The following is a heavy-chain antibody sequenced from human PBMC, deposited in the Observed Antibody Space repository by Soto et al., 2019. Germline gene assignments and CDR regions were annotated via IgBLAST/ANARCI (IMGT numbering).Heavy chain of an antibody. CDR1: GASIGSGASY. J-gene: IGHJ4*02. Sequence: PSETLSLTCTVSGASIGSGASYWSWTRQHPGKGLEWIGYISYSGTTYYNPSLQRRLTISKDTSKNQFPLRLVFVTAADPPVYYCGKNSEGAPGANYYWDRGTPVTVS. D-gene: IGHD1-26*01. CDR3: GKNSEGAPGANYY. V-gene: IGHV4-31*03. CDR2: ISYSGTT.